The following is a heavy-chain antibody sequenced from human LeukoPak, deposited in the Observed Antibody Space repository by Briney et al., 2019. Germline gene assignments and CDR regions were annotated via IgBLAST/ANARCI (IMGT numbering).Heavy chain of an antibody. CDR1: GFIFSNYA. CDR2: LSGSGPST. Sequence: PGGSLRLSCAASGFIFSNYAMSWVRQAPGKGLEWVSTLSGSGPSTHYADSVKGRLTISRDNSKSTLYLQMNSLRAEDMAVYYCAKAVDAILPDAFDIWGQGTMVTVSS. V-gene: IGHV3-23*01. CDR3: AKAVDAILPDAFDI. D-gene: IGHD2-15*01. J-gene: IGHJ3*02.